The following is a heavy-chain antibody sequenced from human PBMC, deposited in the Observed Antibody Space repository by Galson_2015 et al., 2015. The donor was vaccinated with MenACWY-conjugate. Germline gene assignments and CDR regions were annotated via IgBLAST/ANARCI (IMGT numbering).Heavy chain of an antibody. D-gene: IGHD2-2*01. CDR3: ARGHRTYQLLPNYYYYYGMDV. CDR1: GFTFSSYA. V-gene: IGHV3-30*04. CDR2: ISYDGSNK. Sequence: SLRLSCAASGFTFSSYAMSWVRQAPGKGLEWVAVISYDGSNKHYADSVKGRFTISRDNSKNTLYLQMNSLRAEDTAVYYCARGHRTYQLLPNYYYYYGMDVWGQGTTVTVSS. J-gene: IGHJ6*02.